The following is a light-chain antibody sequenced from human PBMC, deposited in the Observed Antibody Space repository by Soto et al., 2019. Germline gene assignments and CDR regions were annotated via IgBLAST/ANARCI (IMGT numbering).Light chain of an antibody. CDR1: QGVRSD. J-gene: IGKJ1*01. Sequence: IQMTQSPSSLSASVRYRVTITCRASQGVRSDLGWYQQKPGKAPKLLMYGAYRLKSGVPSRFSVSGSGTEFTLTINGLQPEDFGTYYCLQDYSYPRTFGQGTKVEIK. V-gene: IGKV1-6*01. CDR2: GAY. CDR3: LQDYSYPRT.